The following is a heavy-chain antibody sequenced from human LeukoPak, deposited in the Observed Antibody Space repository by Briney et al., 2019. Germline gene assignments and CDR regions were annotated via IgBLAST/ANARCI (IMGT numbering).Heavy chain of an antibody. J-gene: IGHJ4*02. Sequence: PSETLSLTCAVYGGSFSGYYWSWIRQPPGKGLEWIGEINHSGSTNYNPSLKSRVTISVDTSKNQFSLKLSSVTAADTAVYYCVRGRRYFDWLSKATQFDYWGQGTLVTVSS. D-gene: IGHD3-9*01. CDR3: VRGRRYFDWLSKATQFDY. V-gene: IGHV4-34*01. CDR1: GGSFSGYY. CDR2: INHSGST.